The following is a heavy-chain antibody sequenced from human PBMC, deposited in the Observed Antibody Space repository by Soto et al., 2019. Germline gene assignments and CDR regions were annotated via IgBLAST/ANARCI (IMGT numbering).Heavy chain of an antibody. J-gene: IGHJ5*02. Sequence: QVTLKESGPVLVKPTETLTLRCTVSGLSITDSEMGVSWIRQPPGQPLEWLAHIDSSGEKSYRNFLNSRLAISKDTSKSQIVLTMTNMDPADTATYYCARRHLAVAVSPWFHPWGQGIPVTVSS. CDR1: GLSITDSEMG. V-gene: IGHV2-26*01. CDR2: IDSSGEK. D-gene: IGHD6-19*01. CDR3: ARRHLAVAVSPWFHP.